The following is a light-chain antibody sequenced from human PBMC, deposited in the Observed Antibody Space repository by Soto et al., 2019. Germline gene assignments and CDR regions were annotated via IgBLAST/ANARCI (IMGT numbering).Light chain of an antibody. V-gene: IGKV3-20*01. J-gene: IGKJ3*01. Sequence: EIVLTQSPGTLSLSPGERATLSCRASQSVGSNHLAWYQHRSGQAPRLLIYDTSSRATGIPDRFSGSGSGTAFTLTISRLEPEDFAVYFCQQCGSSPVTFGPGTKVDIK. CDR3: QQCGSSPVT. CDR1: QSVGSNH. CDR2: DTS.